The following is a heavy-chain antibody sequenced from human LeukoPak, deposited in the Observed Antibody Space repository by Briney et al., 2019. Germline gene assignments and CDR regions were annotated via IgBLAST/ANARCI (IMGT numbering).Heavy chain of an antibody. CDR1: GGSISSGDYY. CDR3: ARAKGRSGGSSLLPYYYYGMDV. CDR2: IYYSGST. J-gene: IGHJ6*02. Sequence: PSETLSLTCTVSGGSISSGDYYWSWIRQPPGKGLEWIGYIYYSGSTYYNPSLKSRVTISVDTSKNQFSLKLSSVTAADTAVYYCARAKGRSGGSSLLPYYYYGMDVWGQGTTVTVSS. V-gene: IGHV4-30-4*01. D-gene: IGHD2-15*01.